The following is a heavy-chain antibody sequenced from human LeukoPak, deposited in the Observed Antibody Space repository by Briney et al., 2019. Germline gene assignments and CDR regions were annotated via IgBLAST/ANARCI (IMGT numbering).Heavy chain of an antibody. V-gene: IGHV3-30*18. CDR3: AKAKYSGGGYYFDY. CDR2: ISYDGSNK. J-gene: IGHJ4*02. CDR1: GFTFSSYG. D-gene: IGHD1-26*01. Sequence: GGSLRLSCAASGFTFSSYGMHWVRQAPGKGLEWVAVISYDGSNKYYADSVKGRFTISRDNSKNTLYLQMNSLRAEDTAVYYCAKAKYSGGGYYFDYWGQGTLVTVSS.